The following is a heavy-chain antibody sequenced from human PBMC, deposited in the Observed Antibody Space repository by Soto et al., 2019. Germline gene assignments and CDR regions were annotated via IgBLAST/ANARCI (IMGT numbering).Heavy chain of an antibody. Sequence: SETLSLTCTVSGGSVSSSTSYWGWIRQRPGKGLEWIGNIYYSGSTYYNPSLKSRVTISLDTSKNQFSLNLSSVTAADTAVYYFASLRGLTGYNSALYNYEHWGRGTLVTVSS. J-gene: IGHJ4*02. CDR1: GGSVSSSTSY. D-gene: IGHD6-19*01. CDR2: IYYSGST. V-gene: IGHV4-39*01. CDR3: ASLRGLTGYNSALYNYEH.